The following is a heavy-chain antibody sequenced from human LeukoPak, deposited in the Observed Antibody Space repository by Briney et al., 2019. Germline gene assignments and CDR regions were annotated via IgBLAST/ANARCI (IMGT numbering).Heavy chain of an antibody. CDR3: AKNSAGPPFYDY. CDR2: VSPSSTST. J-gene: IGHJ4*02. D-gene: IGHD6-13*01. V-gene: IGHV3-23*01. CDR1: GFTFSNYA. Sequence: GGSLRLSCAASGFTFSNYAMSWVRQAPGKGLECVSAVSPSSTSTYYADSVKGRFTISRDNSTSTLYLQMNSLRAEDTAVYYCAKNSAGPPFYDYWGQGTLVTVSS.